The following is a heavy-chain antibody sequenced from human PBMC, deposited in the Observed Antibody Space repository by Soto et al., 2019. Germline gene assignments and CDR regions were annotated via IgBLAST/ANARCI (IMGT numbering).Heavy chain of an antibody. J-gene: IGHJ4*02. D-gene: IGHD2-8*01. CDR3: ARWVGGSMFDNGGKYHS. CDR1: GFTFSSNG. V-gene: IGHV3-30*03. CDR2: IAYDGSKT. Sequence: VQLVESGGGVVQPGRSLRLTCAASGFTFSSNGMHWVRQPPGKGLEWVALIAYDGSKTYYGDSVRGRFTISRDNSENTLFLQMTSRRAEDTAVYYCARWVGGSMFDNGGKYHSWGQGTVVTVSS.